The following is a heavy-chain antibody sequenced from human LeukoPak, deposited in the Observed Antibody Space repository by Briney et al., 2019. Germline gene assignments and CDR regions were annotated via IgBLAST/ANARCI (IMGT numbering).Heavy chain of an antibody. CDR1: GFTFSRYG. Sequence: PGGSLRLSCAASGFTFSRYGMHWVRQAPGKGLEWVAVISYDGSNKYYVDSVKGRFTISRDNSKNTVYLQMNSLRAEDTAVYYCAKVSAWAMVGATYFDYWGQGTLVTVSS. V-gene: IGHV3-30*18. CDR3: AKVSAWAMVGATYFDY. J-gene: IGHJ4*02. D-gene: IGHD1-26*01. CDR2: ISYDGSNK.